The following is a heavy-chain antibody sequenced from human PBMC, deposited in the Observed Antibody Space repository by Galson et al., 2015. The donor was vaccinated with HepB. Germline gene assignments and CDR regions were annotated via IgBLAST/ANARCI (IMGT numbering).Heavy chain of an antibody. CDR1: GFIFSRYG. D-gene: IGHD5-24*01. J-gene: IGHJ4*02. V-gene: IGHV3-30*03. CDR2: ISNDGNDR. Sequence: SLRLSCAASGFIFSRYGMHWVRQAPGKGLEWVAVISNDGNDRHYADSVKGRFTISRDNSKSTLYPQMNSLRPEDTAVYYCGRERVPTIRGNIGHWGQGTLVTVSS. CDR3: GRERVPTIRGNIGH.